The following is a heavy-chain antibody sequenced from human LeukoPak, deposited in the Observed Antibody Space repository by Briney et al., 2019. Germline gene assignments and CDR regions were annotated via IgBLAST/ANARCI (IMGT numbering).Heavy chain of an antibody. J-gene: IGHJ6*03. CDR3: ARGRLEQQLFPRGKNYYYYMDV. V-gene: IGHV4-59*01. Sequence: SETLSLTCTVSGGYISSYYWSWIRQSPGKGLEWIGYVYYSGSTNYNSSLKSRATISVDTSKNQFSLKLRSVTAADTAVYYCARGRLEQQLFPRGKNYYYYMDVWGKGTTVTVSS. CDR1: GGYISSYY. CDR2: VYYSGST. D-gene: IGHD6-13*01.